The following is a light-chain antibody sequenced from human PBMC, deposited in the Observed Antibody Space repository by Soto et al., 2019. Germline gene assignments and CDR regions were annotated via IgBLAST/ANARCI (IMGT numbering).Light chain of an antibody. V-gene: IGKV1-39*01. CDR1: QSIRSY. CDR3: QQSYSSPIT. J-gene: IGKJ5*01. Sequence: DIEMTQSPASLFAAVGDRVTISCRASQSIRSYLNWYQQKPGQAPQLLIYAASNLESGVPSRFSGSGSGTDFTLTISSLQPEDFATYYCQQSYSSPITFGQGARLEIK. CDR2: AAS.